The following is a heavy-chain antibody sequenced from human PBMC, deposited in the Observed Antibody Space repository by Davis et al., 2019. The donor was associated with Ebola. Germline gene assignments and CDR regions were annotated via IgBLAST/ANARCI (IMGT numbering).Heavy chain of an antibody. CDR2: LYDSGTT. D-gene: IGHD3-16*01. V-gene: IGHV4-59*01. J-gene: IGHJ4*02. Sequence: PSETLSLTCTVSGGSISSYYWSWIRQPPGKGLEWIGYLYDSGTTHYSPSLKSRLIISGDSSKNQFSRKLSSVTAADTAVYYCARVGGNIIGGVIGYWGQGTLVTVSS. CDR3: ARVGGNIIGGVIGY. CDR1: GGSISSYY.